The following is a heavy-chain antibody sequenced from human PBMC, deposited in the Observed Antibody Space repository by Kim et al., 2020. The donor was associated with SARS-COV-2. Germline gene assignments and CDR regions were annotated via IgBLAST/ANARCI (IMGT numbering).Heavy chain of an antibody. V-gene: IGHV3-74*01. J-gene: IGHJ4*02. Sequence: GGSLRLSCAASGFTFSSYWMHWVRQAPGKGLVWVSRINSDGSSTSYADSVKGRFTISRDNAKNTLYLQMNSVRAEDTAVYYCARGGAYYYDSSGSPFDYWGQGTLVTVSS. CDR2: INSDGSST. CDR3: ARGGAYYYDSSGSPFDY. D-gene: IGHD3-22*01. CDR1: GFTFSSYW.